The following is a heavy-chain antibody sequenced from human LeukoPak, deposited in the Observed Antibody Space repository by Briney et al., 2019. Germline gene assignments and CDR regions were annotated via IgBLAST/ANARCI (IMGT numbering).Heavy chain of an antibody. CDR1: GYTFTDYY. V-gene: IGHV1-2*02. D-gene: IGHD6-6*01. Sequence: ASVKVSCKASGYTFTDYYLHWVRQAPGQGLDWMGLINPNSGGTNYAQRFQGRVIMTRDTSISTAYMELSRLRSDDTAVYYCARLGSSSFDWGQGTLVTVSS. J-gene: IGHJ4*02. CDR3: ARLGSSSFD. CDR2: INPNSGGT.